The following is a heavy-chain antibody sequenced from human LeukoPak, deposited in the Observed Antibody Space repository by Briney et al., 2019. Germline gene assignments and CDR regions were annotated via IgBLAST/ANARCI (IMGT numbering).Heavy chain of an antibody. CDR3: VKPGHLDSSSCFRY. D-gene: IGHD6-13*01. CDR1: GFTFSSYA. V-gene: IGHV3-64D*06. CDR2: ISSNGGST. Sequence: GGSLRLSCSASGFTFSSYAMHWVRQARGKGLEYVSAISSNGGSTYYADSVKGRFTISRDNSKNTLYLQMSSLRAEDTAVYYCVKPGHLDSSSCFRYWGQGTLVTVSS. J-gene: IGHJ4*02.